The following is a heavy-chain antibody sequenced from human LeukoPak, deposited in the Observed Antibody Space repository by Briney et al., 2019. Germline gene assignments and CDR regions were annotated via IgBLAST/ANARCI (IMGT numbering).Heavy chain of an antibody. CDR1: GFTFSDYW. CDR3: ARGWNYAFRFDD. CDR2: IKQDGGEK. V-gene: IGHV3-7*01. Sequence: GGSLRLSCAASGFTFSDYWMTWVRQAPGKGLEWVAHIKQDGGEKYYVDSVKGRFTISRDNANNLVFLQMNSLRAEDTAVYYCARGWNYAFRFDDWGQGTLVTLSS. J-gene: IGHJ4*02. D-gene: IGHD3-3*01.